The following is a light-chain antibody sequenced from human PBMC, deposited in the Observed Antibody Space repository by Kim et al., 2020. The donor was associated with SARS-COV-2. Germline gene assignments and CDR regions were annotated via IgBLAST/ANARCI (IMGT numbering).Light chain of an antibody. CDR3: QQYGSSPGWT. Sequence: EIVLTQSPGTLSLSPGDRATLSCRASQIVDSRYLAWYQQKPGQAPRLLIYGTSTRATGIPDRFSGGGSGTDFTLTINRLEPDDFAMYYCQQYGSSPGWTFGQGTKVDIK. CDR1: QIVDSRY. J-gene: IGKJ1*01. CDR2: GTS. V-gene: IGKV3-20*01.